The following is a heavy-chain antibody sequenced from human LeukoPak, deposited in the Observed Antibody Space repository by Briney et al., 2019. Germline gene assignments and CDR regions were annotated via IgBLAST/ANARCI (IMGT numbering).Heavy chain of an antibody. V-gene: IGHV3-64*04. J-gene: IGHJ3*02. CDR1: GFTFNRFY. CDR3: AREYSSGQDPAFDI. Sequence: GGSLRLSCSASGFTFNRFYLHWVRQAPGKGLEFVSHISSNGATTYYADSVKGRFTISRDNSKNTLYLQMNSLRAEDTAVYYCAREYSSGQDPAFDIWGQGTMVTVSS. CDR2: ISSNGATT. D-gene: IGHD6-19*01.